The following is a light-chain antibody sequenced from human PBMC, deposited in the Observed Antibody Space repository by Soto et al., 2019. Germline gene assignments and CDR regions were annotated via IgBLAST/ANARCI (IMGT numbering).Light chain of an antibody. V-gene: IGKV3-20*01. CDR1: QNIYSSY. Sequence: EIVLTQSPGTLSLSPGEGATLSCRASQNIYSSYLAWYQQRPGQAPRLLIYGASSRATDIPDRFSGSGSGTSFTLTITGLEPEDFAVYYCQQYGDSPLTFGGGTKVEFK. J-gene: IGKJ4*01. CDR2: GAS. CDR3: QQYGDSPLT.